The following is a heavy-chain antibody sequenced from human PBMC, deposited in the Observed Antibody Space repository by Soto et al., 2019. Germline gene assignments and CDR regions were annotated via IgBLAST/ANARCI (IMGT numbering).Heavy chain of an antibody. V-gene: IGHV3-23*01. Sequence: PGGSLRLSCAASGFTFSSCAMSWVRQAPGKGLEWVSAISGSGGSTYYADSVKGRFTISRDNSKNTLYLQMNSLRAEDTAVYYCASSEDYGDYGWFDPWGQGTLVTASS. CDR1: GFTFSSCA. J-gene: IGHJ5*02. D-gene: IGHD4-17*01. CDR3: ASSEDYGDYGWFDP. CDR2: ISGSGGST.